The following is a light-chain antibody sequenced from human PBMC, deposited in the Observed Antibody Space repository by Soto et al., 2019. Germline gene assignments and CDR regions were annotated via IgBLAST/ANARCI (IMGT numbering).Light chain of an antibody. CDR3: QQYDSSVT. CDR2: GAS. Sequence: EIVLTQSPGSLSLSPGERATLSCRASQSVDSRFFAWYQQRPGQAPRLLIYGASRRATGIPDRFTGSGSGTDFTLTIRGLEPEDFALYYCQQYDSSVTFGLGTKVEIK. V-gene: IGKV3-20*01. CDR1: QSVDSRF. J-gene: IGKJ1*01.